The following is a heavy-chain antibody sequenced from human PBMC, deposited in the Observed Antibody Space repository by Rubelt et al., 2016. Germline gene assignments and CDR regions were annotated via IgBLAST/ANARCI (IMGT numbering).Heavy chain of an antibody. CDR2: LLPVVSIA. CDR1: GYTFTELS. D-gene: IGHD4/OR15-4a*01. V-gene: IGHV1-24*01. J-gene: IGHJ4*02. Sequence: QVQLVQSGAEVKKPGASVKVSCKVSGYTFTELSMHWVRQAPGKGLEWMGRLLPVVSIANYAQKFQGRLTFTADKSARTVYMELSSLRSEDTAVYYCARDGIVVELGAKLDYWGQGTLVTISS. CDR3: ARDGIVVELGAKLDY.